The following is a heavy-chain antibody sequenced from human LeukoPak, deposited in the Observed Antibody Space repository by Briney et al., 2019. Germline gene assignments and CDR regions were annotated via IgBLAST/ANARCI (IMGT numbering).Heavy chain of an antibody. D-gene: IGHD2-15*01. Sequence: GESLKISCKGSGYSFTHYWIGRGRQMPWKGLGGVGIIYPGDSDTRYSPSFQGQVTISADKSISTAYLQWGRLKASDTAMYYCARSQGYCSGGSCLQGDWFDPWGQGTLVTVSS. CDR3: ARSQGYCSGGSCLQGDWFDP. CDR1: GYSFTHYW. CDR2: IYPGDSDT. V-gene: IGHV5-51*01. J-gene: IGHJ5*02.